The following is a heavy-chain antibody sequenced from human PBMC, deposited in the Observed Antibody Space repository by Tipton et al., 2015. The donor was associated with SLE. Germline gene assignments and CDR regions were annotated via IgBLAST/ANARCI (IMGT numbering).Heavy chain of an antibody. CDR3: ARTQYTFGGVIAPFDY. Sequence: LRLSCAVYGGSFSGYYWSWIRQPPGKGLEWIGEINHSGSTNYNPSLKSRVTISVDTSKNQFSLKLSSVTAADTAVYYCARTQYTFGGVIAPFDYGGQGTLVPVSS. J-gene: IGHJ4*02. V-gene: IGHV4-34*01. D-gene: IGHD3-16*02. CDR1: GGSFSGYY. CDR2: INHSGST.